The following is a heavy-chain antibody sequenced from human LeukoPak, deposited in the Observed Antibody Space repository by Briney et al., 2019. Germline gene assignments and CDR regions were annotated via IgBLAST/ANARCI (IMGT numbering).Heavy chain of an antibody. CDR1: GDSVSRKSAA. CDR2: TYYRSKWFN. V-gene: IGHV6-1*01. J-gene: IGHJ3*02. CDR3: VGQKPGLRAFDI. Sequence: KASQTLSLTCAISGDSVSRKSAAWNWIRQSPSRGLEWLGRTYYRSKWFNEYAVSVKSRITINPDTSKNQFSLQLSSVTPEDTAVYCCVGQKPGLRAFDIWGQGTMVTVSS. D-gene: IGHD1-26*01.